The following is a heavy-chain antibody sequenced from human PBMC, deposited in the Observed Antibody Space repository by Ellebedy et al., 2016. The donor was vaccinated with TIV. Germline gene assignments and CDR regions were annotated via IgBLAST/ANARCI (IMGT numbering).Heavy chain of an antibody. Sequence: GGSLRLSCAASGLTLINNFMGWVRQAPGKGLEWVSVINGGGDSTYQADSVKGRFTISRDNSKNTLYLQMNNLRVDDTAVYYCARDRITGVGMWYFDLWGRGTLVTVSS. CDR2: INGGGDST. D-gene: IGHD1-14*01. CDR3: ARDRITGVGMWYFDL. V-gene: IGHV3-53*01. J-gene: IGHJ2*01. CDR1: GLTLINNF.